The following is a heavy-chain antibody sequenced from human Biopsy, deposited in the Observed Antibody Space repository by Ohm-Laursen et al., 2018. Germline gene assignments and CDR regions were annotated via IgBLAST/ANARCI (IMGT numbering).Heavy chain of an antibody. CDR3: VRETPTGIPFSYFGP. CDR2: AFYRTRWQN. CDR1: GDSVSNNDAA. Sequence: QTLSLTCAISGDSVSNNDAAWDWIRQSPSRGLEWLGRAFYRTRWQNDYATFVRGRITINPDTFKNQVSLQLNSVTPDDTAVYYCVRETPTGIPFSYFGPWGQGILVTVSS. D-gene: IGHD1-1*01. V-gene: IGHV6-1*01. J-gene: IGHJ5*02.